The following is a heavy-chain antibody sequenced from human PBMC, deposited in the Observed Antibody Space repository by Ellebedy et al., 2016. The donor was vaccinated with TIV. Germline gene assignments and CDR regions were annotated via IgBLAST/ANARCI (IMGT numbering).Heavy chain of an antibody. J-gene: IGHJ1*01. CDR1: GFSFTSHW. V-gene: IGHV3-7*01. CDR3: ARGHPYGDAVC. Sequence: GGSLRLSXAASGFSFTSHWMFWVRQAPGKGLEWVANINQDGTVTDSVDSVKGRFTISRDNAKNSLYLQMNSLRDEDTAVYFCARGHPYGDAVCWGQGTLVTVSS. CDR2: INQDGTVT. D-gene: IGHD2-2*01.